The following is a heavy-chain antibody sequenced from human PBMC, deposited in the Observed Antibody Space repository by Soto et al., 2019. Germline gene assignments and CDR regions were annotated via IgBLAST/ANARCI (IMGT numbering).Heavy chain of an antibody. CDR1: GGSISSGGYS. Sequence: QLQLQESGSGLVKPSQTLSLTCAVSGGSISSGGYSWSWIRQPPGKGLEWIGYIYHSGSTYYNPSLKSRITRSVDRSKNQFSLKMSSVTAADTAVYYWARAGGLGGVAVYYWGQGTLVTVSS. D-gene: IGHD6-19*01. V-gene: IGHV4-30-2*01. CDR3: ARAGGLGGVAVYY. J-gene: IGHJ4*02. CDR2: IYHSGST.